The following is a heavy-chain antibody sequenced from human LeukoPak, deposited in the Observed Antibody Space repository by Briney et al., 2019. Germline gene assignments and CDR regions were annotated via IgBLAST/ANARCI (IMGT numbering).Heavy chain of an antibody. CDR3: SRGGSASSYASGGFDY. D-gene: IGHD3-10*01. CDR1: GITFGDYT. J-gene: IGHJ4*02. Sequence: GGSLRLSCTASGITFGDYTMSWVRQGPGKGLECVGYMRSRAYGGTTEYAASVKGRFTISRDGSNSIAYLQMNNLKTEDTAVYYCSRGGSASSYASGGFDYWGQGTLVTVSS. CDR2: MRSRAYGGTT. V-gene: IGHV3-49*04.